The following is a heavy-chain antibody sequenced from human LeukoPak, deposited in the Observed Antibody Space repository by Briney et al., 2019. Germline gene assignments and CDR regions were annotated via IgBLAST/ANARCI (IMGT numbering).Heavy chain of an antibody. V-gene: IGHV3-23*01. CDR1: GFIFYNYA. D-gene: IGHD1-7*01. CDR2: ISGSGVNT. CDR3: AKLGGPYNRTYAGLNYMDV. J-gene: IGHJ6*03. Sequence: PGGSLRLSCAAPGFIFYNYAMTWVRQAAGKGLEWVSGISGSGVNTYYADSVKGRFTISRDSSKNTLHLQMNSLRAEDTAVYYCAKLGGPYNRTYAGLNYMDVWGKGTTVTVSS.